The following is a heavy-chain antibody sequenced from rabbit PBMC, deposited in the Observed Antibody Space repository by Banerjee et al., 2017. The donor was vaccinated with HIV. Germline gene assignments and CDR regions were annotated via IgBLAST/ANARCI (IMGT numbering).Heavy chain of an antibody. Sequence: QEQLEESGGGLVKPEGSLTLTCTASGFSFNNKYVMCWVRQAPGKGLEWIACINSNTGNTVYATWAKGRFTISKISTTVTLQLNSLTAADTATYFCAGGGAGYGWTRLDLWGPGTLVTVS. D-gene: IGHD6-1*01. J-gene: IGHJ3*01. CDR1: GFSFNNKYV. CDR2: INSNTGNT. CDR3: AGGGAGYGWTRLDL. V-gene: IGHV1S45*01.